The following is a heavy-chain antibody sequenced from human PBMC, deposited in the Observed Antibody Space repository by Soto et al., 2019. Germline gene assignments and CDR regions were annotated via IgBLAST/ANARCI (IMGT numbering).Heavy chain of an antibody. D-gene: IGHD3-16*01. CDR2: ISGDDEK. CDR1: GFSLITGGVS. J-gene: IGHJ6*02. V-gene: IGHV2-5*02. Sequence: QITLKESGPTQVKPTQTLTLTCTFSGFSLITGGVSAAWIRQPPGKALEWLALISGDDEKRYSPSLKSRLTITKDTTKNQVVFTMTNMDPLDTATYYCSHRRGMIMDVWGQGTTVTVSS. CDR3: SHRRGMIMDV.